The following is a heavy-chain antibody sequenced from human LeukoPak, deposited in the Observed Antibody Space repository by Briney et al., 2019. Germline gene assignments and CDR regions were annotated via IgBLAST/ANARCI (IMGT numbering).Heavy chain of an antibody. CDR1: GFTVSSNY. Sequence: GGSLRLSCAASGFTVSSNYMSWVRQAPGKGLEWVSVIYSGGSTYYADSVKGRFTISRDSSKNTLYLQMNSLRAEDTAVYYCARSTAAIPGIDYYYMDVWGKGTTVTVSS. J-gene: IGHJ6*03. CDR2: IYSGGST. CDR3: ARSTAAIPGIDYYYMDV. V-gene: IGHV3-66*02. D-gene: IGHD2-2*02.